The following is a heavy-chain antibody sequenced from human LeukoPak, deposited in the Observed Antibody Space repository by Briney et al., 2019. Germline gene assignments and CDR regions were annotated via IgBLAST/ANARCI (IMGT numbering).Heavy chain of an antibody. CDR2: IRYDGSNK. J-gene: IGHJ4*02. CDR3: VTYYYGSGSYYRFDY. D-gene: IGHD3-10*01. V-gene: IGHV3-30*02. Sequence: GGSLRLSCAASGFTFSSYGMHWVRQAPGKGLEWVAFIRYDGSNKYYADSVKGRFTISRDNSKDTLYLQMNSLRAEDTAVYYCVTYYYGSGSYYRFDYWGQGTLVTVS. CDR1: GFTFSSYG.